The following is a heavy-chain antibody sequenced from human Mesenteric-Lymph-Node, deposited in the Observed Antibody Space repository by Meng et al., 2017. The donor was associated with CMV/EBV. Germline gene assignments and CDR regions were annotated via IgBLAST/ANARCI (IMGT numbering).Heavy chain of an antibody. V-gene: IGHV3-23*01. Sequence: GESLKISCAASGFTFSTYAMSWVRQAPGKGLEWVSAISGTGRNTYYTESVKGRFTISRDNSMNTVYLQMNSLRAEDTAVYYCARAGFCTSSTCHMFYYYSGMDVWGQGTTVTVSS. CDR1: GFTFSTYA. D-gene: IGHD2-2*02. J-gene: IGHJ6*02. CDR2: ISGTGRNT. CDR3: ARAGFCTSSTCHMFYYYSGMDV.